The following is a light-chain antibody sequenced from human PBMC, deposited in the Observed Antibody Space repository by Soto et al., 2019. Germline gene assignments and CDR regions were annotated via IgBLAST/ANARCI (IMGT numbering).Light chain of an antibody. CDR3: QQSYITPQT. CDR1: QSIDNY. Sequence: DIQMTQSPSSLSASVGDRVTITCRASQSIDNYLIWYQQKPGRAPRLLIYAASSLQSGVPSRFSGSGSGTDVTLTISSLQPEDFATYYCQQSYITPQTFGQGTKVEIK. J-gene: IGKJ1*01. V-gene: IGKV1-39*01. CDR2: AAS.